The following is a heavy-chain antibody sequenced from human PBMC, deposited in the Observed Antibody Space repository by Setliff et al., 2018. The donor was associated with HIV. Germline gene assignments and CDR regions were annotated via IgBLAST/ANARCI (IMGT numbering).Heavy chain of an antibody. Sequence: ASVKVSCKASGYTFTAYTVHWVRQAPGQRLEWMGKISPGGGSTSKEQKFQGRFTMTRDTSTSTVYMELSSLRSEDTAVYYCARGPLVVPTHYYMDLWGKGTTVTVSS. D-gene: IGHD3-22*01. J-gene: IGHJ6*03. CDR1: GYTFTAYT. CDR2: ISPGGGST. CDR3: ARGPLVVPTHYYMDL. V-gene: IGHV1-46*01.